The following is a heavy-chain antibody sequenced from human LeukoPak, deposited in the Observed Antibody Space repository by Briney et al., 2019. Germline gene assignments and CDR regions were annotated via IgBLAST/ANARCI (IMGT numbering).Heavy chain of an antibody. CDR2: ISYDGSNK. Sequence: GGSLRLSCAASGFTFSNYAMSWVRQAPGKGLEWVAVISYDGSNKYYADSVKGRFTISRDNSKNTLYLQMNSLRAEDTAVYYCAKNNAVVTLTTAFDYWGQGTMVTVSS. CDR3: AKNNAVVTLTTAFDY. D-gene: IGHD4-23*01. V-gene: IGHV3-30*18. J-gene: IGHJ3*01. CDR1: GFTFSNYA.